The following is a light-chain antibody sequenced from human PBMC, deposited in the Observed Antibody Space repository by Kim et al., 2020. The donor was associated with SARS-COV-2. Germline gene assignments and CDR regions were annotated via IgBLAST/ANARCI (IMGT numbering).Light chain of an antibody. CDR2: GTS. CDR1: QSVARNH. J-gene: IGKJ2*01. Sequence: LSPGESATLSCKASQSVARNHLAWFQQKPGQAPSLLVYGTSSRATGIPDRFSGSGSGTDFTLTISRLGPEDFAIYYCQQYVRSPYTFGQGTKLEI. V-gene: IGKV3-20*01. CDR3: QQYVRSPYT.